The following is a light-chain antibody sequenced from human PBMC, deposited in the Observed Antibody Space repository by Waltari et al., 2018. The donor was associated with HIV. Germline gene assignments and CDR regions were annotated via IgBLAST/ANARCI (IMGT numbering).Light chain of an antibody. CDR2: KDN. Sequence: SYELTQPPSVSVSPVQTARIPCPGDALPKQYAYWYQQRPCQAPLLVIYKDNERPSGIPERFSGSSSGTTVTLTISGVHTEDEADYYCQSADSTGSYPDVFGTGTKVTVL. J-gene: IGLJ1*01. CDR3: QSADSTGSYPDV. V-gene: IGLV3-25*03. CDR1: ALPKQY.